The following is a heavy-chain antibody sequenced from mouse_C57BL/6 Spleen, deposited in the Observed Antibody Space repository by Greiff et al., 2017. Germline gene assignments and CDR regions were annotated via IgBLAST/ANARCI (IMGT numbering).Heavy chain of an antibody. CDR2: IDPEDGAT. Sequence: VQLQQSGAELVRPGASVKLSCTASGFNIKDYYMHWVKQRPEQGLEWIGRIDPEDGATEYAPKFQGKATMTAATSSNTAYLQLSSLTSEDTAVYYCTTGLGDAMDYWGQGTSVTVSS. CDR1: GFNIKDYY. D-gene: IGHD3-3*01. V-gene: IGHV14-1*01. J-gene: IGHJ4*01. CDR3: TTGLGDAMDY.